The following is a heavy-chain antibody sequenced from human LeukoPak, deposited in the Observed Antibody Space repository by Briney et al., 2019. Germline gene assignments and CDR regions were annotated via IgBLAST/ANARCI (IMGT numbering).Heavy chain of an antibody. Sequence: ASVQVSCKASGYTFTIFYMHWVRQAPGQGLEWMGVINPSGGSTSYAQKFQGRVTMTRDTSTSTVYMELSSLRSEDTAVYYCAREIRTYYYDSSGYGYPSGPFDPWGQGTLVTVSS. D-gene: IGHD3-22*01. V-gene: IGHV1-46*01. CDR1: GYTFTIFY. CDR2: INPSGGST. J-gene: IGHJ5*02. CDR3: AREIRTYYYDSSGYGYPSGPFDP.